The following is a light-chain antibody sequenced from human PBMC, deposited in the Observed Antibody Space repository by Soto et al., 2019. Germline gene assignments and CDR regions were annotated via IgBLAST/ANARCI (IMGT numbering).Light chain of an antibody. CDR1: QTVSSSY. CDR3: QKYSTSPPT. V-gene: IGKV3-20*01. CDR2: GAS. Sequence: EIALTQSPGTLSLSPGERVTLSCRASQTVSSSYLAWYQQKPGQAPRLLNYGASNRATGIPDRLSGSGSGTDFTLSISRLQPEDCAVYYCQKYSTSPPTFGHGTKVEIK. J-gene: IGKJ1*01.